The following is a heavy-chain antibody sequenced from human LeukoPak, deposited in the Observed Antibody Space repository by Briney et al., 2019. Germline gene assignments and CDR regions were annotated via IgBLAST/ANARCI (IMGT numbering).Heavy chain of an antibody. CDR1: GGSISSYY. J-gene: IGHJ6*03. CDR3: ARTTEAHSRQTQYYSYYMDV. CDR2: IYYSGST. D-gene: IGHD6-13*01. V-gene: IGHV4-59*01. Sequence: SETLSLTCTVSGGSISSYYWSWIRQPPGKGLEWIGYIYYSGSTNYNPSLKSRATISVDTSKNQFSLKLSSVTAADTAVYYCARTTEAHSRQTQYYSYYMDVWGKGTTVTVSS.